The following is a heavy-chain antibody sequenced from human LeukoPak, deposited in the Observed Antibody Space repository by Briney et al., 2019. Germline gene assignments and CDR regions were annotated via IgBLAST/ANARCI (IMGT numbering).Heavy chain of an antibody. D-gene: IGHD1-26*01. Sequence: PGGSLRLSCVASGFNVSSTYTNWVRQAPGKGLEWVSLINSGGTTYYPDSVKGRFTIARDNSKNTLFLQMNSLRAEDSGVYYCAREWREAQKDALDFWGQGTMVTVSS. CDR2: INSGGTT. CDR1: GFNVSSTY. J-gene: IGHJ3*01. CDR3: AREWREAQKDALDF. V-gene: IGHV3-66*01.